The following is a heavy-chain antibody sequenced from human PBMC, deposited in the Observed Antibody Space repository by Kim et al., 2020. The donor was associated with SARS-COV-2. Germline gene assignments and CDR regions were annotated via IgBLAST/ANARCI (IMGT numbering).Heavy chain of an antibody. J-gene: IGHJ4*02. D-gene: IGHD5-12*01. CDR3: AKFGFFSLDY. V-gene: IGHV4-59*10. CDR2: ST. Sequence: STNSNPSRKSRVTMSVITSKNQCSLRLSSVTAADTAVYYCAKFGFFSLDYWGQGTLVTVSS.